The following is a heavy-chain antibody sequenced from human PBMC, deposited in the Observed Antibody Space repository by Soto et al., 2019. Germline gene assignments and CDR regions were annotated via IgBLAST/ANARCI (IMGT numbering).Heavy chain of an antibody. Sequence: GGSLRLSCAASGFTFSSYEMNWVRQAPGKGLEWVSYISTTRNYTKYADSVKGRFSMSRDNARNSVYLQMNRLRADDTAVYYCARVSRDYYLYYFDYWGQGALVTVSS. CDR3: ARVSRDYYLYYFDY. D-gene: IGHD3-3*01. J-gene: IGHJ4*02. CDR1: GFTFSSYE. V-gene: IGHV3-48*03. CDR2: ISTTRNYT.